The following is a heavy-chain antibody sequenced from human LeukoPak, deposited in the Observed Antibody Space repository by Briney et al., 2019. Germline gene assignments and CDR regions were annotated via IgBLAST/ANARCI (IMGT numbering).Heavy chain of an antibody. CDR1: GYSFTSYW. D-gene: IGHD6-13*01. CDR3: ARPLVGTGYSSSWYFAY. J-gene: IGHJ4*02. V-gene: IGHV5-51*01. CDR2: IYPGDSDT. Sequence: GESLKTSCKGSGYSFTSYWIAWVRQMPGKGLEWMGIIYPGDSDTRYSPSFQGHGTISADKSISTTYLQWTSLKASDTAMYYCARPLVGTGYSSSWYFAYWGQGTQVTVSS.